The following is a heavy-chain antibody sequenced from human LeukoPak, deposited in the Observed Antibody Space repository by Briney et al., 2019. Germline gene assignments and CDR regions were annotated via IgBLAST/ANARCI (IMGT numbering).Heavy chain of an antibody. V-gene: IGHV3-30*04. Sequence: GRSLRLSCAASGFTFSSYAMHWVRQAPGKGLEWVAVISYDGSNKYYADSVKGRFTISRDNSKNTLYLQMNSLRAEDTAVYYCARDLVNVDTAMEYYYYYGMDVWGQGTTVTVSS. D-gene: IGHD5-18*01. CDR1: GFTFSSYA. CDR2: ISYDGSNK. CDR3: ARDLVNVDTAMEYYYYYGMDV. J-gene: IGHJ6*02.